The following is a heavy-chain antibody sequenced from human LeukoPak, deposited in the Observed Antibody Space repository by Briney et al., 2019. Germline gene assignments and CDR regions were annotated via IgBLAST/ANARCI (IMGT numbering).Heavy chain of an antibody. CDR2: ISWNSGSI. V-gene: IGHV3-9*01. Sequence: GRSLRLSCAASGFTFGDYAMHWVRQAPGKGLEWVSGISWNSGSIGYADSVKGRFTISRDNAKNSLYLQMNSLRAEDTALYYCAKVAYSSSWYAPYFDYWGQGTLVTVSS. J-gene: IGHJ4*02. D-gene: IGHD6-13*01. CDR1: GFTFGDYA. CDR3: AKVAYSSSWYAPYFDY.